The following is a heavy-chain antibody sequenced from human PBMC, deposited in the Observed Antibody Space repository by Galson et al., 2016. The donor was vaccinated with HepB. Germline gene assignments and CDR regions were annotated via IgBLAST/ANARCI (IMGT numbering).Heavy chain of an antibody. Sequence: SLRLSCAASGFSLNNAWMSWIRQAPGEGLEWVGRIKSKSDGGTTDYGATVKGRFSISRDESKNTMYLQMNSLQTEDTAVYYCHLPAPDSWGQGTLVTVSS. CDR1: GFSLNNAW. CDR2: IKSKSDGGTT. CDR3: HLPAPDS. V-gene: IGHV3-15*01. D-gene: IGHD2-2*01. J-gene: IGHJ4*02.